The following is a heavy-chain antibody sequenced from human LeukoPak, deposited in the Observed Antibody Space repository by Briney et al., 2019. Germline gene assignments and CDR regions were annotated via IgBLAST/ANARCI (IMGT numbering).Heavy chain of an antibody. CDR3: ARGLMMAVAGRGEFHY. D-gene: IGHD6-13*01. J-gene: IGHJ4*02. CDR2: IYYSGST. Sequence: KASETLSLTCTVSGGSISSGDYYWSWIRQPPGKGLEWIGYIYYSGSTNYNPSLKSRVTISVDTSKNQFSLKLSSVTAADTAVYYCARGLMMAVAGRGEFHYWGQGTLVTVSS. CDR1: GGSISSGDYY. V-gene: IGHV4-61*08.